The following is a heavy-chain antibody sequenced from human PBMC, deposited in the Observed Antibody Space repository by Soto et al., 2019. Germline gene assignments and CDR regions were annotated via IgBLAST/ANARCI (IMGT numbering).Heavy chain of an antibody. CDR2: IKGDETNT. J-gene: IGHJ4*02. V-gene: IGHV3-74*01. Sequence: EVQLVESGGGLVQFGGSLRLSCAGSGFTFSSYWMHWVRQVPGKGLVWVSRIKGDETNTGYADSVKGRFTISRENVKNPLYLKMNRLRAEDTAVYYCARGLSGYYGFDYWGQGALVTVSS. D-gene: IGHD5-12*01. CDR1: GFTFSSYW. CDR3: ARGLSGYYGFDY.